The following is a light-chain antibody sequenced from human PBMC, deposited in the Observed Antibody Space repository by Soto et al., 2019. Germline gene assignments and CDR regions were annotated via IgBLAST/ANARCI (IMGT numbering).Light chain of an antibody. CDR3: QQYGSSPYT. J-gene: IGKJ2*01. CDR2: GAT. Sequence: EIVLTQSPGTLSLSPGERATLSCRASQSVSSSYLAWYQQKPGQAPSLLICGATSRATGIPDRFIGSGSGTAYDLTISRLEPEDLAVYYCQQYGSSPYTFGQGTKMEIK. CDR1: QSVSSSY. V-gene: IGKV3-20*01.